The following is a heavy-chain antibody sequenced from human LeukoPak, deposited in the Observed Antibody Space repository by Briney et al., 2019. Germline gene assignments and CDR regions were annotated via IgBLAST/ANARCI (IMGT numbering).Heavy chain of an antibody. CDR1: GDSFSSHY. CDR3: ARDLVTVTKGFDI. Sequence: ASETLSLTCVVSGDSFSSHYWTWIQQSPGKGLEWIGYISYIGSTNYNPSLKSRVTISIDTSKNQFSLKLRSVTAADTAVYYCARDLVTVTKGFDIWGQGTMVSVSS. J-gene: IGHJ3*02. D-gene: IGHD4-17*01. CDR2: ISYIGST. V-gene: IGHV4-59*11.